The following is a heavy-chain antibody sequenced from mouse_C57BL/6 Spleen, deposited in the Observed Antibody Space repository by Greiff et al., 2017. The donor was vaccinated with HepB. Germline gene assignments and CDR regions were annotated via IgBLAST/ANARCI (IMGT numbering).Heavy chain of an antibody. CDR2: IDPEDGET. CDR1: GFNIKDYY. J-gene: IGHJ2*01. Sequence: EVQLQQSGAELVKPGASVKLSCTASGFNIKDYYMHWVKQRTEQGLEWIGRIDPEDGETKDAPKFQGKATITADTASNTVYLQLSSLTSEDTSVYYCARSGSSYDYWGQGTTLTGSS. CDR3: ARSGSSYDY. V-gene: IGHV14-2*01. D-gene: IGHD1-1*01.